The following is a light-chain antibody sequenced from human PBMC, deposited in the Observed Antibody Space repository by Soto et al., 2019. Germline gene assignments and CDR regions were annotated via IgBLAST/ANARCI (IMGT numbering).Light chain of an antibody. V-gene: IGLV4-60*02. CDR1: SGHADYI. CDR3: ETWDSNSLV. CDR2: LERGGNY. J-gene: IGLJ3*02. Sequence: QAVVTQSSSASASVGSSVTFTCALSSGHADYIIAWHQQQPGKAPRFLMRLERGGNYNRGSGVSDRFSGSSSGANRYLTISNLEFEDEGVYDCETWDSNSLVFGGGTKVTVL.